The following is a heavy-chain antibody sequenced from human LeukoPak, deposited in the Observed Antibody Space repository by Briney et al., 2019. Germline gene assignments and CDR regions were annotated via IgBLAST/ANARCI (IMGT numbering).Heavy chain of an antibody. J-gene: IGHJ4*02. CDR3: ARDGEYGDNVGYFDY. D-gene: IGHD4-17*01. CDR1: GFTFSSYG. Sequence: GGSLRLSCAASGFTFSSYGMYWVRQAPGNGLEWVAFIRYDGSNKYYADSVKGRFTISRDNSKNTLYLQMNSLRAEDTAVYYCARDGEYGDNVGYFDYWGQGSLVTVSS. CDR2: IRYDGSNK. V-gene: IGHV3-30*02.